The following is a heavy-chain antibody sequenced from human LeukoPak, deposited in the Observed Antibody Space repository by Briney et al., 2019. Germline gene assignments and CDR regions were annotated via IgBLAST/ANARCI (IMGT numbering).Heavy chain of an antibody. D-gene: IGHD6-19*01. V-gene: IGHV3-43*02. CDR3: AKDRVSSGCYYFED. Sequence: PGGSLTLSCAASGFTFNDYAMHWVRQPPGKGLEWVCLISGDGGSTYYADSVKGRFTISRANSKNSLYLQMNSLRTEDTALYYCAKDRVSSGCYYFEDWGQGTLVTVAS. J-gene: IGHJ4*02. CDR1: GFTFNDYA. CDR2: ISGDGGST.